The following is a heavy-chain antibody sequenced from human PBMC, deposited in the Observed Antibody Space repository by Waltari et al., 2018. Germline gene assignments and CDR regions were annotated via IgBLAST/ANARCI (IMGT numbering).Heavy chain of an antibody. Sequence: QVQLVESGGGVVQPGRSLRLSCAASGFTFSSYAMHWVRQAPGKGLEWVAVIFYDGGNTYYADSVKGRFTISIDNSENTLYLQMNSLRAEDTAVYYCAREAEGPPLIFDYWGQGTLVTVSS. V-gene: IGHV3-30-3*01. CDR2: IFYDGGNT. CDR3: AREAEGPPLIFDY. J-gene: IGHJ4*02. CDR1: GFTFSSYA.